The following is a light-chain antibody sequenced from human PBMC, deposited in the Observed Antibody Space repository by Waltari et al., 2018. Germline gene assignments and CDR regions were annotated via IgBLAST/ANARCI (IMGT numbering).Light chain of an antibody. CDR2: WAS. CDR3: QQYYSRRT. V-gene: IGKV4-1*01. J-gene: IGKJ1*01. CDR1: QSILYNSKDKNY. Sequence: IVMTQSPDSLAVSLGARATINCKSSQSILYNSKDKNYLAWYQQKPGQPPKLLIYWASTRESGVTDRFSGSGSGTDFTLTISSLQAEDVAVYYCQQYYSRRTFGQGTKVEI.